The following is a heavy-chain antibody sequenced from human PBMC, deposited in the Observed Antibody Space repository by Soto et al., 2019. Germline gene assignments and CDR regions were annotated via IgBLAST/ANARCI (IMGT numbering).Heavy chain of an antibody. Sequence: SETLSLTCTVSGGSITYFYWSWIRQPPGKGLEWIGYIYYSGRADYNPSLKSRVTISVDPSKTQFSLNLRSVNNADTAVYYCARLGGVAARTFDYWGQGTLVTVSS. CDR3: ARLGGVAARTFDY. CDR1: GGSITYFY. V-gene: IGHV4-59*01. CDR2: IYYSGRA. D-gene: IGHD6-6*01. J-gene: IGHJ4*02.